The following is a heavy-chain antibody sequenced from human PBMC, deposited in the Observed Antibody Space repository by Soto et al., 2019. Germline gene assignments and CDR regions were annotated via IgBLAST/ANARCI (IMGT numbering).Heavy chain of an antibody. CDR2: IIPIFGTA. CDR3: ARATVTSRFDP. D-gene: IGHD4-4*01. J-gene: IGHJ5*02. CDR1: GGTFSSYA. Sequence: QGQLVQSGAEVKKPGSSVKVSCKASGGTFSSYAISWVRQAPGRGREWMGGIIPIFGTANYAQKLQGRVTITADESTSTAYMELSSLRSEDTAVYYCARATVTSRFDPWGQGTLVTVSS. V-gene: IGHV1-69*01.